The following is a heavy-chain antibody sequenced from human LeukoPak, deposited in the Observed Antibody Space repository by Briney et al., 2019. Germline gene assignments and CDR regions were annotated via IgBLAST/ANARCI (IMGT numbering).Heavy chain of an antibody. D-gene: IGHD6-13*01. CDR3: AKPRSGIAAPGTPLGY. CDR2: ISGNGSST. J-gene: IGHJ4*02. V-gene: IGHV3-23*01. Sequence: VGSLRLSSAAPGFTFISDTLNWVRQAPGKGLGWVSVISGNGSSTYYADSLKGGFTLSRDKSKNTQCRQMNSLRAEDTAVYYCAKPRSGIAAPGTPLGYWGQGTLVTVSS. CDR1: GFTFISDT.